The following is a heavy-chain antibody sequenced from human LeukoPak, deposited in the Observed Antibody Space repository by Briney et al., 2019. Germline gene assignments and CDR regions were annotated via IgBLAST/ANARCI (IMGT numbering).Heavy chain of an antibody. Sequence: PSETLSLTCAVYGGSFSGYYWSWIRQPPGKGLEGIGEINHSGSTNYNPSLKSRVTISVDTSKNQFSLKLSSVTAADTAVYYCAREASRIAAAGIRYIIDYWGQGTLVTVSS. CDR1: GGSFSGYY. D-gene: IGHD6-13*01. V-gene: IGHV4-34*01. CDR2: INHSGST. CDR3: AREASRIAAAGIRYIIDY. J-gene: IGHJ4*02.